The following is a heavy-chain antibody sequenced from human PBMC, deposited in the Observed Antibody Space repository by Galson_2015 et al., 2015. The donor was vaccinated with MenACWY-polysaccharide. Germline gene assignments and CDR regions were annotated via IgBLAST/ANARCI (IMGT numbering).Heavy chain of an antibody. CDR1: GGSVSSATYY. Sequence: LSLTCTVSGGSVSSATYYWGWLRQPPGKGLEGMGYMSYRGGANNNPSLRSRVTLSLAPPRDRFSLRLTSVTAADTAMYYCAREPTYSGSFGWFDPWGQGTLVTVSS. J-gene: IGHJ5*02. D-gene: IGHD1-26*01. V-gene: IGHV4-61*01. CDR3: AREPTYSGSFGWFDP. CDR2: MSYRGGA.